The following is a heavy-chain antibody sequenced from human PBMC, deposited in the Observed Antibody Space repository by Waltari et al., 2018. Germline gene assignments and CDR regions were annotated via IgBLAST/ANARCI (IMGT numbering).Heavy chain of an antibody. J-gene: IGHJ6*02. CDR2: IYYSWRT. CDR3: ARQRYDFWSGYSYYYGRDV. Sequence: QLQLQESGPGLVKPSETLSLTCPVSGGSISRSSYYWGLIRQPPGKGLEGIGSIYYSWRTYDNPDLKSRVTRSVDTSKNQFSLKLSSVTDADTAVYYCARQRYDFWSGYSYYYGRDVWGQGTTVTVSS. D-gene: IGHD3-3*01. CDR1: GGSISRSSYY. V-gene: IGHV4-39*01.